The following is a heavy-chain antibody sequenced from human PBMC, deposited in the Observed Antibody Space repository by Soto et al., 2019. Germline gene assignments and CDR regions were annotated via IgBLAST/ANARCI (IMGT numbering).Heavy chain of an antibody. Sequence: QVQLVQSGAEVKKPGASVKVSCKTSGYTFTGYGINWVRQAPGHGLEWMGWISVFNGNTKYGQNIQDRVIMTTDTSARTAYMELRSLRLDDTPVSFCGRDGSGVLIDSWCQGTMLIVSS. V-gene: IGHV1-18*01. CDR2: ISVFNGNT. J-gene: IGHJ3*01. CDR3: GRDGSGVLIDS. D-gene: IGHD1-26*01. CDR1: GYTFTGYG.